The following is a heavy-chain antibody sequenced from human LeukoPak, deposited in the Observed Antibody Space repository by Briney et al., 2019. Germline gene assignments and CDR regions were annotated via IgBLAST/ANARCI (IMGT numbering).Heavy chain of an antibody. CDR1: GFTFSSYA. Sequence: GGSLRLSCAASGFTFSSYAMSWVRQAPGKGLEWVSAISGSCGSTYYADSVKGRFTISRDNSKNTLYLQMNSLRAEDTAVYYCAKDSGSERVWDYWGQGTLVTVSS. CDR2: ISGSCGST. J-gene: IGHJ4*02. D-gene: IGHD1-26*01. CDR3: AKDSGSERVWDY. V-gene: IGHV3-23*01.